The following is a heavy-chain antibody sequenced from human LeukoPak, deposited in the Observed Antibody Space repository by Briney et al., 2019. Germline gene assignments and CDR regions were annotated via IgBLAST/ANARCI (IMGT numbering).Heavy chain of an antibody. CDR1: GDSISMSSYY. CDR2: IYSSGST. CDR3: ARHGQAVGTTGDLREDRFDP. D-gene: IGHD1-26*01. V-gene: IGHV4-39*01. Sequence: PSETLSLTCTVSGDSISMSSYYWGWIRQPPGKGLEWIGSIYSSGSTYYNPSLKSRVTISVDTSKNQFSLKLTSVTAADTAVYYCARHGQAVGTTGDLREDRFDPWGQGTLVTVSS. J-gene: IGHJ5*02.